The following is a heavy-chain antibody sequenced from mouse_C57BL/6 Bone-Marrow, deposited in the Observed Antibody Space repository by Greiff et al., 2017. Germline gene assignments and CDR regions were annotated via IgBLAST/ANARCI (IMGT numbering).Heavy chain of an antibody. CDR3: ARNWDVGAY. CDR1: GYTFTSSG. V-gene: IGHV1-81*01. CDR2: IYPRSGNT. Sequence: LQESGAELARPGASVKLSCKASGYTFTSSGISWVKQRTGQGLEWIGEIYPRSGNTYYNEKFKGKATLTVDKSSSAAYMQLSSLTSEDSAVYYCARNWDVGAYGGQGTLVTVSA. D-gene: IGHD4-1*01. J-gene: IGHJ3*01.